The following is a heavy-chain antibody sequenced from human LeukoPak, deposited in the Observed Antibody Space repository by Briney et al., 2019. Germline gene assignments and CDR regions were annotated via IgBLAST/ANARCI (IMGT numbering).Heavy chain of an antibody. Sequence: SETLSLTCAVYGGSFSNYDWTWIRQPPGKGLEWIGEIHHSGRTNYNPSLKGRITISADTSKKQFSLRLSSVTAADTAVYYCARGRSRVTIFGVALNWLDSWGQGNLVTVSS. J-gene: IGHJ5*01. CDR2: IHHSGRT. V-gene: IGHV4-34*01. CDR3: ARGRSRVTIFGVALNWLDS. D-gene: IGHD3-3*01. CDR1: GGSFSNYD.